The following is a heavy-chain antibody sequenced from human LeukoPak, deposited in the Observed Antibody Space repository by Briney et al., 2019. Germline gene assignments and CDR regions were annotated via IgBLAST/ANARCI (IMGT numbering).Heavy chain of an antibody. CDR2: ISYDESNI. V-gene: IGHV3-30-3*01. CDR3: AREVSSGWFDY. CDR1: GFTFTTYN. Sequence: GRSLRISCAASGFTFTTYNRHWVRQAPGKGLEWVAVISYDESNIYYADSVKGRFTISRDNSKNTLYLQMNSLRVEDTAVYCCAREVSSGWFDYWGQGTLVTVSS. J-gene: IGHJ4*02. D-gene: IGHD6-19*01.